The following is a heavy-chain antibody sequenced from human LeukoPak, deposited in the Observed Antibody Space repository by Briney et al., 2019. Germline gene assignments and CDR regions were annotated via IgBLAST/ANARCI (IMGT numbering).Heavy chain of an antibody. Sequence: GGSLRLSCAASGFTFRSHRMHWVRQAPGKGLVFVSRIKRDGSSTAYVDSVKGRFTISRDDAKNTLYLQMDSLRVEDTAVYYCASVDWGSQGYWGQGTLVTVSS. J-gene: IGHJ4*02. CDR3: ASVDWGSQGY. CDR1: GFTFRSHR. CDR2: IKRDGSST. V-gene: IGHV3-74*01. D-gene: IGHD7-27*01.